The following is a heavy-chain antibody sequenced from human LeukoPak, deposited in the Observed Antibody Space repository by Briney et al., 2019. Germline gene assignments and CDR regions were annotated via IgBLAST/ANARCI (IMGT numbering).Heavy chain of an antibody. J-gene: IGHJ6*03. V-gene: IGHV4-39*01. Sequence: PSETLSLTCTVSGGSISSSSYYWGWIRQPPGKGLDWIGTIYYSGSTYYNPSLKSRVTISVDTSKNQFSLKLSSVTAADTAVYYCARASSRYSSTSHYFYYMDVWGKGTTVTVSS. D-gene: IGHD6-13*01. CDR1: GGSISSSSYY. CDR3: ARASSRYSSTSHYFYYMDV. CDR2: IYYSGST.